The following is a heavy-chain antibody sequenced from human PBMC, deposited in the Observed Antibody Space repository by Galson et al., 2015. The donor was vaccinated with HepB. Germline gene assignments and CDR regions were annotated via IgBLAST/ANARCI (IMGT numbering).Heavy chain of an antibody. D-gene: IGHD1-26*01. CDR2: ISSSSTTI. V-gene: IGHV3-48*04. CDR3: ARGTWERLHYFDY. Sequence: SLRLSCAASTFIFSTYSMDWVRQAPGKGLEWVSYISSSSTTIYYADSVKGRFTISRDNAKNSLYLQMNSLSAEDTALYYCARGTWERLHYFDYWGQGALVTVSS. J-gene: IGHJ4*02. CDR1: TFIFSTYS.